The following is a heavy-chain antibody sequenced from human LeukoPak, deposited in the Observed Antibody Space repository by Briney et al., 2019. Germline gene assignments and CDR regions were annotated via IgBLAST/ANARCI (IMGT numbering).Heavy chain of an antibody. Sequence: PSETLSLTCTVSGGSTSSYYWSWIRQPPGKGLEWIGYIYYSGSTNYNPSLKSRVTISVDTSKNQFSLKLSSVTAADTAVYYCASQDDFWSGYFRDWGQGTLVTVSS. V-gene: IGHV4-59*01. J-gene: IGHJ4*02. CDR3: ASQDDFWSGYFRD. CDR2: IYYSGST. CDR1: GGSTSSYY. D-gene: IGHD3-3*01.